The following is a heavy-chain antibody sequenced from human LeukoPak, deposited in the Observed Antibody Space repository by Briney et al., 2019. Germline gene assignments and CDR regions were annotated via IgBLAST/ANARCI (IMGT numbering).Heavy chain of an antibody. CDR1: GFTFSSYW. CDR2: IKQDGSEK. J-gene: IGHJ4*02. CDR3: ARGHSGYDHFDY. D-gene: IGHD5-12*01. V-gene: IGHV3-7*01. Sequence: GGSLRLSFAASGFTFSSYWMSWVRQAPGRGREWVANIKQDGSEKYYVDSVKGRFTISRDNAKNSLYLQMNSLRAEDTAVYYRARGHSGYDHFDYWGQGTLVTVSS.